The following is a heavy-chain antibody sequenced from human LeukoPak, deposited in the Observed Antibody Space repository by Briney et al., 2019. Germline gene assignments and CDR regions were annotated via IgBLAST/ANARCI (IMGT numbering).Heavy chain of an antibody. J-gene: IGHJ4*02. D-gene: IGHD6-13*01. CDR1: GYTITGYY. CDR2: ISAYNGNT. Sequence: ASVKVSCKASGYTITGYYMHWVRQAPGQGLEWMGWISAYNGNTNYVQKLQGRVTMTTDTSTSTAYMELRSLRSDDTAVYYCARAGSSSWPHDYWGQGTLVTVSS. CDR3: ARAGSSSWPHDY. V-gene: IGHV1-18*04.